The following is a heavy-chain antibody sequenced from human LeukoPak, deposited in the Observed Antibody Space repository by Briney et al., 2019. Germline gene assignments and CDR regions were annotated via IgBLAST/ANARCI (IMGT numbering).Heavy chain of an antibody. Sequence: LPGGSLRLSCAASGFNFDDYGMHWVRQAPGKGPEWVSGISWNSVTINYADSVRGRFTVSRDNAKNSLYLQMTALRPEDTAFYYCVKDIGYDHTKYSFDYWGQGALVTVSS. CDR3: VKDIGYDHTKYSFDY. D-gene: IGHD5-12*01. CDR2: ISWNSVTI. V-gene: IGHV3-9*01. J-gene: IGHJ4*02. CDR1: GFNFDDYG.